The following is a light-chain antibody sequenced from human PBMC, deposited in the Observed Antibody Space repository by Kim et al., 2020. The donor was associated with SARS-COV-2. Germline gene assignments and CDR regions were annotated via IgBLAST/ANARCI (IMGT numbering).Light chain of an antibody. Sequence: SSELTQDPAVSVALGQTVRITCQGDNLRTYYATWYQQKPGQAPILVIFGKNSRPSGIPDRFSGSSSGNTASLTITGTQAGDEADYYCNSRDSNDNVVFGGGTQLTVL. CDR3: NSRDSNDNVV. CDR2: GKN. CDR1: NLRTYY. V-gene: IGLV3-19*01. J-gene: IGLJ2*01.